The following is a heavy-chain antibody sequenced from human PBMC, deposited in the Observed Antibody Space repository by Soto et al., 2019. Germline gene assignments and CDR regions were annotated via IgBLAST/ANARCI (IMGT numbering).Heavy chain of an antibody. CDR2: ISYDGSNK. CDR1: GFTFSSFG. V-gene: IGHV3-30*18. Sequence: GGSLRLSCAASGFTFSSFGMHWVRQAPGKGLEWVAVISYDGSNKYYADSVRGRFTISRDNSKNTLYLQMNSLRAEDTAVYYCAKDAQQLVLSYWGQGT. CDR3: AKDAQQLVLSY. J-gene: IGHJ4*02. D-gene: IGHD6-13*01.